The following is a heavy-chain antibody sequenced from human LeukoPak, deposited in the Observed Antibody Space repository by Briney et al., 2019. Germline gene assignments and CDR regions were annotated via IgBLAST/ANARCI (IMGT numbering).Heavy chain of an antibody. Sequence: QPGGSLRLSCVASGFTFSSYWMNWVRQAPGRGLEWVANIKYDGREKYYVDSVKGRFTISRDNAKNSLYLQMNSLRAEDTAVYYCASGYGRARASGYWGQGTLVTVSS. D-gene: IGHD5-18*01. J-gene: IGHJ4*02. CDR2: IKYDGREK. CDR1: GFTFSSYW. CDR3: ASGYGRARASGY. V-gene: IGHV3-7*02.